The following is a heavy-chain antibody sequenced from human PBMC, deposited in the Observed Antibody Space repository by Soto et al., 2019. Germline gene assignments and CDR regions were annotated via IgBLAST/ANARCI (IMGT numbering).Heavy chain of an antibody. Sequence: GGSLRLSCAASGLSFRNYWMHWVRQAPGKGLVWVSRISDYGRVNYADSVEGRFTISRDDAKSELYLQVSSLRLEDTAVYYCARGGLEPFDYLGQRALVTVSS. CDR1: GLSFRNYW. V-gene: IGHV3-74*01. D-gene: IGHD1-1*01. CDR2: ISDYGRV. CDR3: ARGGLEPFDY. J-gene: IGHJ4*02.